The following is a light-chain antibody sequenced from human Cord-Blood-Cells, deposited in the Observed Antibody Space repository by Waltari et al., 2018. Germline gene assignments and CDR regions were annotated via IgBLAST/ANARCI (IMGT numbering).Light chain of an antibody. J-gene: IGKJ3*01. CDR3: QQRSNWPIFT. Sequence: EIVLTQSPATLSLYPGERATLSCRASQSVSSYLAWYQQKPGQAPRLLIYDASNCATGIPSRFSGSGSGTDFTLTISSLEPEDFAVYYCQQRSNWPIFTFGPGTKVDIK. CDR1: QSVSSY. V-gene: IGKV3-11*01. CDR2: DAS.